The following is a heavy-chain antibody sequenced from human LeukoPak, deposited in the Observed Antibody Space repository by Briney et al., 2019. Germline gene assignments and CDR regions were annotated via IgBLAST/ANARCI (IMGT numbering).Heavy chain of an antibody. D-gene: IGHD6-13*01. CDR2: ISSSDSIL. V-gene: IGHV3-11*04. CDR1: GFIFSDYY. CDR3: ARDWPSGYSSSWYGLTFDY. J-gene: IGHJ4*02. Sequence: GGSLRLSCAASGFIFSDYYMTWIRQAPGKGLEWVSYISSSDSILYYADSVKGRFTIPRDTAKNSLYLQMNSLRAEDTAVYYCARDWPSGYSSSWYGLTFDYWGQGTLVTVSS.